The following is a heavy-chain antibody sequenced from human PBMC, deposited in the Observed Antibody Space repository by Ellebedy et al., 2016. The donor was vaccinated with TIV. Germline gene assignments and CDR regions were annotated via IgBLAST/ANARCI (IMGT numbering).Heavy chain of an antibody. CDR2: ISSSSSTI. Sequence: GGSLRLSCAASGFTFSSYSMNWVRQAPGKGLEWVSYISSSSSTIYYADSVKGRFTISRDNAKNSLYLQMNSLRDEDTAVYYCARGFLSLDTAILYGMDVWGQGTTVTVSS. CDR3: ARGFLSLDTAILYGMDV. V-gene: IGHV3-48*02. CDR1: GFTFSSYS. J-gene: IGHJ6*02. D-gene: IGHD5-18*01.